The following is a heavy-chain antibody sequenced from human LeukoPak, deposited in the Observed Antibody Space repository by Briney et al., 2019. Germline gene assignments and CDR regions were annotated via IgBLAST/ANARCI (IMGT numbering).Heavy chain of an antibody. CDR2: ITDAVGST. J-gene: IGHJ4*02. V-gene: IGHV3-23*01. CDR1: GFTFSSPS. D-gene: IGHD5-12*01. CDR3: AKEIFSGLLYIDY. Sequence: HPGGSLGLSCAASGFTFSSPSISWVRQAPGKGLEWVSAITDAVGSTHYADSVKGRFTISSDNSKNTVYLQMNSLRPEDMAVYYCAKEIFSGLLYIDYWGQGTLVTVSS.